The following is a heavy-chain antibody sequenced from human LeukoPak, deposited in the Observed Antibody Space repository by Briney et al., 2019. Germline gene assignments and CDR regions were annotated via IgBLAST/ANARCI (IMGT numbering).Heavy chain of an antibody. CDR1: GGSFSGYY. Sequence: PSETLSLTCAVYGGSFSGYYWSWIRQPPGKGLEWIGEINHSGSTNYNPSLKSRVTMSVDTSKNQFSLKLSSVTAADTAVYYCATYSGGHIDYWGQGSLVTVSS. V-gene: IGHV4-34*10. J-gene: IGHJ4*02. D-gene: IGHD6-19*01. CDR2: INHSGST. CDR3: ATYSGGHIDY.